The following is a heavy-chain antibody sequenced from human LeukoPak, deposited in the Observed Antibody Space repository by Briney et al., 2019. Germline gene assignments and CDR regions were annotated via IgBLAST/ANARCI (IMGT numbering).Heavy chain of an antibody. CDR3: ARDHPEVTMVRGVRSYYYYGMDV. J-gene: IGHJ6*02. Sequence: PSETLSLTCTASGGSISSGGYSWSWIRQHPGKGLEWIGYIYYSGSTYYNPSLKSRVTISVDTSKNQFSLKLSSVTAADTAVYYCARDHPEVTMVRGVRSYYYYGMDVWGQGTTVTASS. V-gene: IGHV4-31*03. CDR2: IYYSGST. CDR1: GGSISSGGYS. D-gene: IGHD3-10*01.